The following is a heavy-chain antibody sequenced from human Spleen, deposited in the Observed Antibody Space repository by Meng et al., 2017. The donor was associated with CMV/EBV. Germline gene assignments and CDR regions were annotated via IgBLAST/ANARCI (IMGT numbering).Heavy chain of an antibody. D-gene: IGHD6-13*01. CDR3: ARGGRMQPWVWYGMDV. CDR2: ISGSSSPI. Sequence: GESLKISCTASGFTFTTHAMHWVRQAPGKGLEWVSYISGSSSPIYYADSVKGRFTISRDNAKNSLHLQMNSLRAEDTAVYYCARGGRMQPWVWYGMDVWGQGTTVTVSS. V-gene: IGHV3-48*04. CDR1: GFTFTTHA. J-gene: IGHJ6*02.